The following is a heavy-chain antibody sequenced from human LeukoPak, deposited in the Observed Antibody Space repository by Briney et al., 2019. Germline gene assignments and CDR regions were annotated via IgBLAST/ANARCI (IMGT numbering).Heavy chain of an antibody. J-gene: IGHJ5*02. CDR3: AGGGYYGSGNDFRFDP. D-gene: IGHD3-10*01. CDR1: GGSISSYY. CDR2: IYYSGST. Sequence: SETLSLTCTVSGGSISSYYWSWIRQPPGKGLEWIGYIYYSGSTNYKPSLKSRVTIPVDTSKNQFSLKLSSVTAADTAVYYCAGGGYYGSGNDFRFDPWGQGTLVTVSS. V-gene: IGHV4-59*01.